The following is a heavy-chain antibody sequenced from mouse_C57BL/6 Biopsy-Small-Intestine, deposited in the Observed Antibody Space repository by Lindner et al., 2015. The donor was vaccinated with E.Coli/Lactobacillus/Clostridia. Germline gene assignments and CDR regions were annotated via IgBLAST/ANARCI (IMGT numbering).Heavy chain of an antibody. CDR3: ARSDYGNFY. D-gene: IGHD2-1*01. CDR1: GYTFTDYN. V-gene: IGHV1-18*01. J-gene: IGHJ2*01. Sequence: QLQESGPELVKPGASVKIPCKASGYTFTDYNMDWVKQSHGKSLEWIGDINPNNGGTSYNQKFKGKATLTADKSSSTAYMQLSSLTSEDSAVYYCARSDYGNFYWGQGTTLTVSS. CDR2: INPNNGGT.